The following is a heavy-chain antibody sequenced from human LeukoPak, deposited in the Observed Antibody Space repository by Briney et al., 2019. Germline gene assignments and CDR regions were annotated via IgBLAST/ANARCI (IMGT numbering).Heavy chain of an antibody. CDR3: ARDQSGSYYISGPVDY. D-gene: IGHD3-10*01. J-gene: IGHJ4*02. V-gene: IGHV3-30-3*01. Sequence: GGSLRLSCAASGFTFSSYAMHWVRQAPGKGLEWVAVISYDGSNKYYADSVKGRFTISRDNSKNTLYLQMNSLRAEDTAVYYCARDQSGSYYISGPVDYWGQGTLVTVSS. CDR2: ISYDGSNK. CDR1: GFTFSSYA.